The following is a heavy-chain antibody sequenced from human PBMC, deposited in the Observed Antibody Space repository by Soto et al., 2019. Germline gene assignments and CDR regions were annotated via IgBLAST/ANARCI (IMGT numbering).Heavy chain of an antibody. D-gene: IGHD3-10*01. J-gene: IGHJ4*02. CDR1: EFTFSSYA. V-gene: IGHV3-30*18. Sequence: QVQLVESGGGVVQPGRSLRLSCAASEFTFSSYAMHWVRQAPGNGLEWVAVIWYDGRNKNYADSVKGRFTISRDNSKNTLYLQMNILRTEDTAVYYCAKARHGSGTYTYFYYWGQGILVTVSS. CDR2: IWYDGRNK. CDR3: AKARHGSGTYTYFYY.